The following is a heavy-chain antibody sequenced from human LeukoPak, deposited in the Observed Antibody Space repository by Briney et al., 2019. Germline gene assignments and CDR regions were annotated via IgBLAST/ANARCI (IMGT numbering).Heavy chain of an antibody. D-gene: IGHD5-18*01. V-gene: IGHV4-34*01. CDR2: INHSGST. CDR1: GGSFSGYS. J-gene: IGHJ4*02. CDR3: ARGLPLRAMVEGPNYFDY. Sequence: SETLSLTCAVYGGSFSGYSWSWIRQPPGKGLGWIGEINHSGSTNYNPSLKSRVTISVDTSKNQFSLKLSSVTAADTAVYYCARGLPLRAMVEGPNYFDYWGQGTLVTVSS.